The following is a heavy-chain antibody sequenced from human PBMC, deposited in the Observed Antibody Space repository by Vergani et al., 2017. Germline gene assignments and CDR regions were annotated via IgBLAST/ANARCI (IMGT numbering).Heavy chain of an antibody. CDR2: IYPLNSET. CDR1: GDNFNNYW. CDR3: AGRRHSGGYLWAPGWSDP. J-gene: IGHJ5*02. V-gene: IGHV5-51*03. D-gene: IGHD3-10*01. Sequence: EVQLIQSGTEVRKPGEPLKISCKDSGDNFNNYWIGWVRQMPGKGLEWMAVIYPLNSETVYSPSFQGQVTISADKSINTAYLQWSSLKATDTAMYYCAGRRHSGGYLWAPGWSDPWGQGTLVTVSS.